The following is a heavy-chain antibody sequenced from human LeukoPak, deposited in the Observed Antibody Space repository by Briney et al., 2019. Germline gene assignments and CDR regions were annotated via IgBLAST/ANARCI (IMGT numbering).Heavy chain of an antibody. CDR2: INPNSGGT. J-gene: IGHJ4*02. CDR3: ARDWGVQGVKYY. Sequence: ASVKVSCKASGYTFTGYYMHWVRQAPGQGLEWMGWINPNSGGTNYAQKFQGRVTMTRDTSISTAHMELSRLRSDDTAVYYCARDWGVQGVKYYWGQGTLVTVSS. V-gene: IGHV1-2*02. CDR1: GYTFTGYY. D-gene: IGHD3-10*01.